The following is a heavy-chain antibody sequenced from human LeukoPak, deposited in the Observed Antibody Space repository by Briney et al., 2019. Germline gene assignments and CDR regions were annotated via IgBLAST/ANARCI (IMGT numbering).Heavy chain of an antibody. CDR3: ARDGYNSFDY. J-gene: IGHJ4*02. CDR2: ISSSGSTI. V-gene: IGHV3-11*04. D-gene: IGHD5-24*01. CDR1: GFTFSNAW. Sequence: PGGSLRLSCAASGFTFSNAWMSWVRQAPGKGLEWVSYISSSGSTIYYADSVKGRFTISRDNAKNSLYLQMNSLRAEDTAVYYCARDGYNSFDYWGQGTLVTVSS.